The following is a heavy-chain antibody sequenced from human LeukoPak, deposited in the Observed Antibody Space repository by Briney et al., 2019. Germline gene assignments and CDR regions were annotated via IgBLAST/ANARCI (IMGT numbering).Heavy chain of an antibody. CDR1: GGSIRSSSYY. J-gene: IGHJ3*02. CDR3: ARRPQSRWLQLYAFDI. D-gene: IGHD5-24*01. V-gene: IGHV4-39*07. Sequence: SETLSLTCTVSGGSIRSSSYYWSWIRQPPGKGLEWSGEINHSGSTNYNPSLKSRVSISVDTSKNQFSLKLSSVTAADTSVYYCARRPQSRWLQLYAFDIWGQGTMVTVSS. CDR2: INHSGST.